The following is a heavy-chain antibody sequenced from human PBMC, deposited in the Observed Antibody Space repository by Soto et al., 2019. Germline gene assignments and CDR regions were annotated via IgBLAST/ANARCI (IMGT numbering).Heavy chain of an antibody. Sequence: PSETLSLTCAVSGASISGDNRWTWFRQPPGEGLEWIGEISQSGTTKYNPSLASRVTISVDKSKNQFSLRLTSMTAADTAVYYCAKKVPAALRLYYFFGLDVWGQGTTVTVSS. CDR3: AKKVPAALRLYYFFGLDV. D-gene: IGHD2-15*01. V-gene: IGHV4-4*02. CDR2: ISQSGTT. CDR1: GASISGDNR. J-gene: IGHJ6*02.